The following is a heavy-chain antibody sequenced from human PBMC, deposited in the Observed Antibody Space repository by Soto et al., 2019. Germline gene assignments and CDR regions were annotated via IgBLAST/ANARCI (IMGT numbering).Heavy chain of an antibody. V-gene: IGHV4-34*01. J-gene: IGHJ4*02. CDR2: INHSGST. CDR3: ARSGRYSSSSVGY. D-gene: IGHD6-6*01. CDR1: GGSFSGYY. Sequence: SETLSLTCAVYGGSFSGYYWSWIRQPPGKGLEWIGEINHSGSTNYNPSLKSRVTISVDTSKNQFSLKLSSVTAADTAVYYCARSGRYSSSSVGYWGQGTLVTVPQ.